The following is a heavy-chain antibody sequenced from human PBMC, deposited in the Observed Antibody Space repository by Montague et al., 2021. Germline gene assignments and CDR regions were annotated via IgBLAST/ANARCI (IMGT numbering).Heavy chain of an antibody. CDR1: GGSVNGYY. J-gene: IGHJ4*01. CDR3: GRGYWGSIDY. V-gene: IGHV4-59*02. Sequence: SETLSLTCSVSGGSVNGYYWSWIRQPPGKGLEWIGYMYSSGSPNYNPSFKSRLAISIDMSKNQFSLELSFVTAADTAMYFCGRGYWGSIDYWGHGILVTVSS. CDR2: MYSSGSP. D-gene: IGHD7-27*01.